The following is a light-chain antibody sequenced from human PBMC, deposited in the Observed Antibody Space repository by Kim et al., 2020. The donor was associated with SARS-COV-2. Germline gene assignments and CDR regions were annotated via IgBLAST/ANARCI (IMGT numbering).Light chain of an antibody. CDR2: SND. CDR1: NANIGINV. Sequence: SVTTSCSGSNANIGINVVNWYQHLPGTAPTLLMYSNDYRPSGVPDRFSGSKSGTSASLAISGLQSEDEADYYCVAWDDSLKGSVFGGGTQLTVL. CDR3: VAWDDSLKGSV. V-gene: IGLV1-44*01. J-gene: IGLJ2*01.